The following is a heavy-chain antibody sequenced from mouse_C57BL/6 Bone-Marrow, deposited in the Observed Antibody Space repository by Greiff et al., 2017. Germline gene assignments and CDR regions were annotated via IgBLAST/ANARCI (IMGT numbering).Heavy chain of an antibody. Sequence: QVQLQQSGAELARPGASVKLSCKASGYTFTSYGISWVKQRTGRGLEWIGEIYPRSGNTYYNEKFKGKATLTADKSSSTAYMELRSLTSEDSAVYFCAREGYYGNYAMDYWGQGTSVTVSS. V-gene: IGHV1-81*01. CDR3: AREGYYGNYAMDY. CDR1: GYTFTSYG. D-gene: IGHD1-1*01. J-gene: IGHJ4*01. CDR2: IYPRSGNT.